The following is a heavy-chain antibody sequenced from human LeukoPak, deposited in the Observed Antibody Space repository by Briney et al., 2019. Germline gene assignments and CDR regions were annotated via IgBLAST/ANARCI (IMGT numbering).Heavy chain of an antibody. CDR1: GFTFSSYA. CDR3: AKDTYDSSGYLDP. J-gene: IGHJ5*02. CDR2: ISYDGSNK. V-gene: IGHV3-30-3*01. D-gene: IGHD3-22*01. Sequence: GGSLRLSCAASGFTFSSYAMHWVRQAPGKGLEWVAVISYDGSNKYYADSVKGRFTISRDNSKNTLYLQMNSLRAEDTAVYYCAKDTYDSSGYLDPWGQGTLVTVSS.